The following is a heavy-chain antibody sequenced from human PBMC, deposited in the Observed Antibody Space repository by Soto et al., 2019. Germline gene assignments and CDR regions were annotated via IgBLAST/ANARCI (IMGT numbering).Heavy chain of an antibody. J-gene: IGHJ6*02. D-gene: IGHD2-15*01. CDR3: ARDCSGGSCSPGMDV. CDR2: ISSSGYI. CDR1: GFNFNSYT. V-gene: IGHV3-21*01. Sequence: EVQLVESGGGLVKPGGSLRLSCAASGFNFNSYTINWVRQAPGERLEWLSSISSSGYIFSTDSVRGRFTISRDNAKNSVYLQINSLRAEDTAVYFCARDCSGGSCSPGMDVWGQGTTVTVSS.